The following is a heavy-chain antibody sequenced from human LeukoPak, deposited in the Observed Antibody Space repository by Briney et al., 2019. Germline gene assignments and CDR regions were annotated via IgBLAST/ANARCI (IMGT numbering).Heavy chain of an antibody. CDR1: GFTVSSNY. V-gene: IGHV3-66*01. CDR3: ARGLAVCIDY. J-gene: IGHJ4*02. Sequence: GGSLRLSCAASGFTVSSNYMSWIRQAPGKGLEWVSVIYSGGSTYYEDSVKGRFTISRDNSKNTLYLQMNSLRAEDTAVYYCARGLAVCIDYWGQATLVTVSS. D-gene: IGHD6-19*01. CDR2: IYSGGST.